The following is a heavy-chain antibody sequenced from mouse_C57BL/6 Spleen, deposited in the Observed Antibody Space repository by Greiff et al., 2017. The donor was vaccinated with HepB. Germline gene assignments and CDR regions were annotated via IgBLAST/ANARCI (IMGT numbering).Heavy chain of an antibody. D-gene: IGHD3-1*01. V-gene: IGHV1-82*01. CDR3: ARLLNFRGYFDV. CDR2: IYPGDGDT. CDR1: GYAFSSSW. Sequence: QVQLQQSGPELVKPGASVKISCKASGYAFSSSWMNWVKQRPGKGLEWIGRIYPGDGDTNYNGKFKGKATLTADKSSSTAYMQLSSLTSEDSAVYFCARLLNFRGYFDVWGTGTTVTVSS. J-gene: IGHJ1*03.